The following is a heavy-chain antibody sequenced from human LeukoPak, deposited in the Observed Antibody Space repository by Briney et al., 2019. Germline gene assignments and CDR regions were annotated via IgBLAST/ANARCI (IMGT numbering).Heavy chain of an antibody. J-gene: IGHJ4*02. V-gene: IGHV3-74*01. CDR2: INGDGRDR. CDR3: ATFGFDWNLGY. Sequence: GGSLRLSCAASGFTFSNYYVHWVRQPPGRGLVWVSRINGDGRDRGYVDSVKGRYTISRDNAKNTVYLQMNSLRAEDTAVYYCATFGFDWNLGYWGQGTLVTVSS. CDR1: GFTFSNYY. D-gene: IGHD3-9*01.